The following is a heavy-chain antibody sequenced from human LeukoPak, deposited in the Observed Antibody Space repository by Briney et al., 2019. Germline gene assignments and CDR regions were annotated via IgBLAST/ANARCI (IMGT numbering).Heavy chain of an antibody. D-gene: IGHD1-7*01. CDR1: GGSIGSYY. Sequence: NPSETLSLTCTVSGGSIGSYYWSWIRQPPGKGLEWIGYIYYSGSTNYNPSLKSRVTISVDTSKNQFSLKLSSVTAADTAVYYCARCYWNYGAFDIWGQGTMVTVSS. CDR2: IYYSGST. J-gene: IGHJ3*02. CDR3: ARCYWNYGAFDI. V-gene: IGHV4-59*01.